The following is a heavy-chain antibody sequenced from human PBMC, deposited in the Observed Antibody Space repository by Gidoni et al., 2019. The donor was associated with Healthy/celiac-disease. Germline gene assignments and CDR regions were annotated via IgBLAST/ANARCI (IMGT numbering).Heavy chain of an antibody. CDR2: ISGSGRRT. V-gene: IGHV3-23*01. Sequence: EVQLLESGGGLVQLGGSLCLSCAASEFTFSSYAMRGVRQAPGKGLAGGSDISGSGRRTYCADSVKGLFTISRDNAKNTLYLQMNSLRAEDTAVYYCAKGIAAAGTYPKYYYYYGMDVWGQGTTVTVSS. CDR1: EFTFSSYA. D-gene: IGHD6-13*01. J-gene: IGHJ6*02. CDR3: AKGIAAAGTYPKYYYYYGMDV.